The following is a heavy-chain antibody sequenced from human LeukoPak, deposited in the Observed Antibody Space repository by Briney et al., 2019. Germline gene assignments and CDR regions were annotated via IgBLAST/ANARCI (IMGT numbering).Heavy chain of an antibody. V-gene: IGHV3-64*01. CDR2: ISSNGGST. CDR1: GFTFSIYA. Sequence: GGSLRLSCAASGFTFSIYAMHWVRQAPGKGLEYVSAISSNGGSTYYANSVKGRFTISRDNSKNTLYLQMGSLRAEDMAVYYCASSSSGNPWGQGTLVTVSS. J-gene: IGHJ5*02. CDR3: ASSSSGNP. D-gene: IGHD3-22*01.